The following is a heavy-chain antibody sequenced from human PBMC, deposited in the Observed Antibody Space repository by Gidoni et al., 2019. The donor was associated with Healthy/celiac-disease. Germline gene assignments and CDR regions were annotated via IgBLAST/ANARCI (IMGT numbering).Heavy chain of an antibody. Sequence: QVQLQESGPGLVKPSQTLSLTCTVPGGSISSGSYYWSWIRQPAGKGLEWIGRIYTSGSTNYNPSLKSRVTISVDTSKNQFSLKLSSVTAADTAVYYCAIHFSSGWYYFDYWGQGTLVTVSS. CDR3: AIHFSSGWYYFDY. V-gene: IGHV4-61*02. CDR2: IYTSGST. J-gene: IGHJ4*02. D-gene: IGHD6-19*01. CDR1: GGSISSGSYY.